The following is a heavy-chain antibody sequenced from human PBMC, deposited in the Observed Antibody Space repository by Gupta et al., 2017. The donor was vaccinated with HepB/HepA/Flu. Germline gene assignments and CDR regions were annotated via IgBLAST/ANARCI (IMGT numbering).Heavy chain of an antibody. Sequence: EVQLVESGGGLVQPGGSLRLSCVVSGFTFSNYWMTWVRQAPGKGLEWVANIKKDGSEKYYVDSVKGRFTISRDNAKNSLYLQMNSLRAEDTAVYYCARGRSSPTYYDFWSGYYTVSLDDWGQGTRVTVSS. V-gene: IGHV3-7*01. CDR3: ARGRSSPTYYDFWSGYYTVSLDD. CDR1: GFTFSNYW. J-gene: IGHJ4*02. CDR2: IKKDGSEK. D-gene: IGHD3-3*01.